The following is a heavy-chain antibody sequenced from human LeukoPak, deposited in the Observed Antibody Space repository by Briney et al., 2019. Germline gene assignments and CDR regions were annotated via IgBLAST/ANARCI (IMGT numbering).Heavy chain of an antibody. CDR2: IYYSGST. J-gene: IGHJ6*03. D-gene: IGHD3-3*01. V-gene: IGHV4-59*01. CDR3: ARERATIFGVVMDYMDV. CDR1: GGSISSYY. Sequence: SETLSLTCTVSGGSISSYYWSWIRQPPGKGLEWIGYIYYSGSTNYNPSLKSRVTISVDTSKNQFSLKLSSVTAADTAVYYCARERATIFGVVMDYMDVWGKGTTVTVSS.